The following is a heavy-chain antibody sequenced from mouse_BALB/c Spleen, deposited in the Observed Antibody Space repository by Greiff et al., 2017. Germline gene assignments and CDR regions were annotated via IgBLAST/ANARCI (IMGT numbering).Heavy chain of an antibody. CDR1: GYTFTSYW. Sequence: VKLMESGAELAKPGASVKMSCKASGYTFTSYWMHWVKQRPGQGLEWIGYINPSTGYTEYNQKFKDKATLTADKSSSTAYMQLSSLTSEDSAVYYCARNWDFDYWGQGTTLTVSS. D-gene: IGHD4-1*01. CDR2: INPSTGYT. J-gene: IGHJ2*01. CDR3: ARNWDFDY. V-gene: IGHV1-7*01.